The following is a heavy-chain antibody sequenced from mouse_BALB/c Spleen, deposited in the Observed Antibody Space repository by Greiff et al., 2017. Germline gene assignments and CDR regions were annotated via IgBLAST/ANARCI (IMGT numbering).Heavy chain of an antibody. CDR1: GFTFSSYA. CDR3: ERVGYGSSYYFDY. D-gene: IGHD1-1*01. Sequence: EVQGVESGGGLVKPGGSLKLSCAASGFTFSSYAMSWVRQSPEKRLEWVAEISSGGSYTYYPDTVTGRFTISRDNAKNTLYLEMSSLRSEDTAMYYCERVGYGSSYYFDYWGQGTTLTVSA. V-gene: IGHV5-9-4*01. J-gene: IGHJ2*01. CDR2: ISSGGSYT.